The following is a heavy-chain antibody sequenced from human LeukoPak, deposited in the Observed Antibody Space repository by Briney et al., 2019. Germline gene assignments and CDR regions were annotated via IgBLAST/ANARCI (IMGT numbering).Heavy chain of an antibody. V-gene: IGHV3-30-3*02. Sequence: GRSLRLSCAASGVTFSSYSMHWVRQAPGKGLEWVAVISYDGSNKYNADSVKGRFTISRDNYKHALYLQLNTLSANDTATYYCAKPICGGLAVTGDWFHPWGQGTLVVVSS. D-gene: IGHD2-21*02. J-gene: IGHJ5*01. CDR1: GVTFSSYS. CDR2: ISYDGSNK. CDR3: AKPICGGLAVTGDWFHP.